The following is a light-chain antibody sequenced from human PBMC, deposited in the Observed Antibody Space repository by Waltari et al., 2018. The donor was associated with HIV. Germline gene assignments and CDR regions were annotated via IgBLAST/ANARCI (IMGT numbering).Light chain of an antibody. CDR2: EVS. Sequence: QSALTQPPSASGSPGQSVTISCTGTSSDAGGYNYVSWYQQYPGKAPKLMIYEVSKRPSGVPDRFSGSKSGNTASLTVSGLQAEDEADYYCSSYAGSNNYVFGTGTKVTVL. V-gene: IGLV2-8*01. J-gene: IGLJ1*01. CDR3: SSYAGSNNYV. CDR1: SSDAGGYNY.